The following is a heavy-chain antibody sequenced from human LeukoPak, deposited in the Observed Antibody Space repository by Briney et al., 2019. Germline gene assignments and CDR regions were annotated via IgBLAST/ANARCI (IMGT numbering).Heavy chain of an antibody. CDR3: ARDEGFDLPIGYYFDY. J-gene: IGHJ4*02. CDR2: ISSSSSYI. D-gene: IGHD5-12*01. V-gene: IGHV3-21*01. Sequence: PGGSLRLSCAASGFTFSSYSMNWVRQAPGKGLEWVSSISSSSSYIYYADSVKGRFTISRDNAKNSLYLQMNSLRAEDTAVYYCARDEGFDLPIGYYFDYWGQGTLVTVSS. CDR1: GFTFSSYS.